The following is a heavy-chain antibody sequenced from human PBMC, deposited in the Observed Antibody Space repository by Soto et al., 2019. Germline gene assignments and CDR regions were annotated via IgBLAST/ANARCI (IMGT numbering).Heavy chain of an antibody. CDR1: GDSISSYF. CDR2: VYHSGST. Sequence: QVQRQESGPGLVKPSETLSLTCTVSGDSISSYFWSWIRQPPGKGLEWIGCVYHSGSTNYSPSLKRRVSISVDTSKNQFSLRLTSVTAADTAVYYCARTYSSSYSRYPVYYGMDVWGQGTTVTVSS. V-gene: IGHV4-59*01. CDR3: ARTYSSSYSRYPVYYGMDV. J-gene: IGHJ6*02. D-gene: IGHD3-22*01.